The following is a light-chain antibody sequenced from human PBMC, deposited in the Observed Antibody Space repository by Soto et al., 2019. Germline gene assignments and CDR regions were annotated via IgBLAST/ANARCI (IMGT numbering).Light chain of an antibody. Sequence: QSALAQPASVSGSPGQSITISCTGTSSDVGGYDYVSWYQQHPDKPPNLMIYEVTTRPSGVSHLFSGTWSGNTTPLTTSGLQPEDEADYYCSSYTSSDTVVFGGGTKLTVL. CDR3: SSYTSSDTVV. CDR1: SSDVGGYDY. CDR2: EVT. J-gene: IGLJ2*01. V-gene: IGLV2-14*01.